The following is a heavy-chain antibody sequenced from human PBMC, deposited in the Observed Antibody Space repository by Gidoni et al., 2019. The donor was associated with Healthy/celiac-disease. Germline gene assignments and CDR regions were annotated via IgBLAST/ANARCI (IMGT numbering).Heavy chain of an antibody. CDR2: ISYDGSNK. D-gene: IGHD6-13*01. V-gene: IGHV3-30*04. Sequence: QVQLVESAGGVVQPGRSLRLSCSAPGFPFSSYAMHWVRQAPGKGLEWVAVISYDGSNKYYADSVKGRFTISRDNSKNTLYLQMNSLRAEDTAVYYCARAWGGIAAAGTDDYWGQGTLVTVSS. CDR1: GFPFSSYA. CDR3: ARAWGGIAAAGTDDY. J-gene: IGHJ4*02.